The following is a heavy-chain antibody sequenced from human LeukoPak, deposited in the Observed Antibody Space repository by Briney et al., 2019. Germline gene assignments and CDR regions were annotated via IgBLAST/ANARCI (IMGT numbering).Heavy chain of an antibody. D-gene: IGHD6-13*01. CDR3: ARDKSSAAASDAFGI. J-gene: IGHJ3*02. Sequence: GGSLRLSCAASGFTFSSYAMHWVRQAPGKGLEWVAVISYDGGNKYYADSVKGRFTISRDNSKNTLYLQMNSLRAEDTAVYYCARDKSSAAASDAFGIWGQGTMVTVSS. V-gene: IGHV3-30-3*01. CDR1: GFTFSSYA. CDR2: ISYDGGNK.